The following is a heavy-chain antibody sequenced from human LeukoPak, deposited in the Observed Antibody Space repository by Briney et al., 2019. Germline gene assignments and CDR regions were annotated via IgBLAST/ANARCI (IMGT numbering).Heavy chain of an antibody. CDR3: ARVLPDYDSSGYYQGSYFDY. Sequence: PSETLSLTCAVYGGSFNEYHWSWIRQPPGKGLEWIGYIYYSGGTNYNPSLKSRVTISVDTSKNQFSLKLSSVTAADTAVYYCARVLPDYDSSGYYQGSYFDYWGQGTLVTVSS. V-gene: IGHV4-59*01. J-gene: IGHJ4*02. CDR1: GGSFNEYH. D-gene: IGHD3-22*01. CDR2: IYYSGGT.